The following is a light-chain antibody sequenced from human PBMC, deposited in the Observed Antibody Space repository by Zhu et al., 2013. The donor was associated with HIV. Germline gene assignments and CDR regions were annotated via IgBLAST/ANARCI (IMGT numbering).Light chain of an antibody. CDR2: DNI. CDR3: GTWDGSLSAEV. CDR1: SSNIGNNY. V-gene: IGLV1-51*01. Sequence: QSVLTQPPSVSAAPGQKVTISCSGSSSNIGNNYVSWYQQLPGTAPKLLIYDNIKRPSGIPDRFSGSKSGASATLDITGLQTGDEADYYCGTWDGSLSAEVFGGGTKLTVL. J-gene: IGLJ3*02.